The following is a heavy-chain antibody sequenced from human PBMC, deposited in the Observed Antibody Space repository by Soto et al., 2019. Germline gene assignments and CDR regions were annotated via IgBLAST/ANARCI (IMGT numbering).Heavy chain of an antibody. Sequence: EVQLLESGGGLVQPGGSLRLSCAASGFTFSSYAMNWVRQAPGKGLEWVSATSGSGGSTYYADSVKGRVTISRDNSTNTLYLQMNSLRAEDTAVYYGAKGVEVPAAPFDYWGQGTLVTVSS. J-gene: IGHJ4*02. CDR3: AKGVEVPAAPFDY. V-gene: IGHV3-23*01. D-gene: IGHD2-2*01. CDR1: GFTFSSYA. CDR2: TSGSGGST.